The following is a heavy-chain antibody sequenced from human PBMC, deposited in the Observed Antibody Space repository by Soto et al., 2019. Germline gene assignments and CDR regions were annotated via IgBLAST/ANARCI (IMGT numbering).Heavy chain of an antibody. Sequence: ASVKVSCKASGYTLTSYYMHWVRQAPGQGLEWMGIINPSGGSTSYAQKFQGRVTMTRDTSTSTVYMELSSLRSEDTAVYYCARDRDRYYYDSSGYYDYWGQGTLVTVSS. CDR2: INPSGGST. J-gene: IGHJ4*02. V-gene: IGHV1-46*01. CDR3: ARDRDRYYYDSSGYYDY. CDR1: GYTLTSYY. D-gene: IGHD3-22*01.